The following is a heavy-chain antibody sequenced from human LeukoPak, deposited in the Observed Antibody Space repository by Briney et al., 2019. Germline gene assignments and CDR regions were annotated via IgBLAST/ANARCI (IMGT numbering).Heavy chain of an antibody. J-gene: IGHJ4*02. Sequence: ASVTVSCKASGYTFTSYYMHWVRQAPGQGLEWMGIINPSGGSTSYAQKFQGRVTMTRDMSTSTVYMELSSLRSEDTAVYYCARALFRGIAAAGTGYWGQGTLVTVSS. D-gene: IGHD6-13*01. V-gene: IGHV1-46*01. CDR2: INPSGGST. CDR1: GYTFTSYY. CDR3: ARALFRGIAAAGTGY.